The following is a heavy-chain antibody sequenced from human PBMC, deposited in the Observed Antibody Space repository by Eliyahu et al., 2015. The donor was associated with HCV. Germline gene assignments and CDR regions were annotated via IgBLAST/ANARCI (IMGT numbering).Heavy chain of an antibody. CDR3: ARVALSGTINYYFDY. V-gene: IGHV4-61*01. J-gene: IGHJ4*02. CDR1: XDSVSRGNYY. CDR2: FYHSGDT. Sequence: QVQLQESGPGLVKPSETLSLTXTVXXDSVSRGNYYWSWIRQSPGRGLELIVYFYHSGDTKYNASLKSRVTISIDASKNQFSLKLTSVTAADSAVYYCARVALSGTINYYFDYWGQGTRVTVS. D-gene: IGHD1-26*01.